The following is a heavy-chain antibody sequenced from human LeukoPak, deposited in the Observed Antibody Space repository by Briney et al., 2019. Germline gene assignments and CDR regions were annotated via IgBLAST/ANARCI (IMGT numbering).Heavy chain of an antibody. CDR1: GGSISSHY. D-gene: IGHD3-22*01. J-gene: IGHJ4*02. Sequence: SETLSLTCTVSGGSISSHYWSWIRQPPGKGLEWIGYIYYSGSTNYNPSLKSRVTISVDTSKNQISLKLSSVTAADTAVYYCARYRADYYDSSGYSYYFDYWGQGTLVTVSS. CDR2: IYYSGST. CDR3: ARYRADYYDSSGYSYYFDY. V-gene: IGHV4-59*11.